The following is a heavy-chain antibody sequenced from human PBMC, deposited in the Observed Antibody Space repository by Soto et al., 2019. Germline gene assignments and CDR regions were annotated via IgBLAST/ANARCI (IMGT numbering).Heavy chain of an antibody. CDR2: ISGSGGST. J-gene: IGHJ6*03. D-gene: IGHD3-10*01. CDR3: AKSGRFGELPYYYYYMDV. CDR1: GFTFSSYA. V-gene: IGHV3-23*01. Sequence: GGSLRLSCAASGFTFSSYAMSWVRQAPGKGLEWVSAISGSGGSTYYADSGKGRFTISRDNSKNTLYLQMNSLRAEDTAVYYCAKSGRFGELPYYYYYMDVWGKGTTVTVSS.